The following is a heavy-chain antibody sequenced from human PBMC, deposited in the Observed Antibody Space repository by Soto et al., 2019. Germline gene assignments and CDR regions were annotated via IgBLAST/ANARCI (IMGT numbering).Heavy chain of an antibody. CDR3: ARGNRGYSYGDAFDI. V-gene: IGHV4-31*03. CDR2: IYYSGST. Sequence: QVQLQESGPGLVKPSQTLSLTCTVSGGSISSGGYYWSWIRQHPGQGLEWIGYIYYSGSTYYNPSLKSRVTISVDTSKNQFSLKLSSVTAADTAVYYCARGNRGYSYGDAFDIWGQGTMVTVSS. D-gene: IGHD5-18*01. J-gene: IGHJ3*02. CDR1: GGSISSGGYY.